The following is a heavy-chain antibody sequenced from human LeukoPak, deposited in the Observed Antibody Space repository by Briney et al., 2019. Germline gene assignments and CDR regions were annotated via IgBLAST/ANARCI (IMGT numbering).Heavy chain of an antibody. J-gene: IGHJ6*03. CDR1: GGSISSYY. D-gene: IGHD2-2*01. CDR3: ARGVVPAAMGDYYYYMDV. V-gene: IGHV4-59*01. Sequence: PSETLSLTCTVSGGSISSYYWSWIRQPPGKGLEWIGYIYYSGSTNYNPPLKSRVTISVDTSKNQFSLKLSSVTAADTAVYYCARGVVPAAMGDYYYYMDVWGKGTTVTVSS. CDR2: IYYSGST.